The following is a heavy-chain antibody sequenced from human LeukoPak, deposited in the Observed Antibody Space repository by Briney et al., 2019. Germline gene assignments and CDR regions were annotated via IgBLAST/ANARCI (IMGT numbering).Heavy chain of an antibody. Sequence: SETLSLTCVVYGGSFSGYFWSWIRQPPGKGLEWIGEINHSGSTNYNPSLKSRVTISVDTSKNQFSLKLNSVTAADTAVYYCARGLGIFGVSWFDPWGQGTLVTVSS. V-gene: IGHV4-34*01. J-gene: IGHJ5*02. CDR1: GGSFSGYF. CDR3: ARGLGIFGVSWFDP. D-gene: IGHD3-3*01. CDR2: INHSGST.